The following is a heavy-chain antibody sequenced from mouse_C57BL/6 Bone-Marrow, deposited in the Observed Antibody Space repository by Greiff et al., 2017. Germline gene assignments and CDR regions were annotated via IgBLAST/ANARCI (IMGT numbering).Heavy chain of an antibody. CDR1: GFTFSSYA. CDR2: ISDGGSYT. V-gene: IGHV5-4*01. Sequence: EVQLVESGGGLVKPGGSLKLSCAASGFTFSSYAMSWVRQTPEKRLEWVATISDGGSYTYYPDNVKGRFTISRDNAKNNLYLQMSHLKSEDTAMYYCARGGGYYGLYAIDYWGQGTSVTVSS. CDR3: ARGGGYYGLYAIDY. J-gene: IGHJ4*01. D-gene: IGHD2-3*01.